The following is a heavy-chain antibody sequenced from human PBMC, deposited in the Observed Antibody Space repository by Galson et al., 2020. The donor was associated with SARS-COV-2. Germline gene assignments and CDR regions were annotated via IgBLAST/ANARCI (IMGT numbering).Heavy chain of an antibody. CDR2: IPPSGGT. CDR3: ARLHYGEYAPEAFDI. CDR1: GTSISSGSYS. D-gene: IGHD4-17*01. Sequence: SETLSLTSAVSGTSISSGSYSWNWTRQPPGKGLEWIGYIPPSGGTYYNPSLKSRVTISGDRSKNQFSLRLSSVTAADTAVYYCARLHYGEYAPEAFDIWGPGQGSPWLQ. V-gene: IGHV4-30-2*01. J-gene: IGHJ3*02.